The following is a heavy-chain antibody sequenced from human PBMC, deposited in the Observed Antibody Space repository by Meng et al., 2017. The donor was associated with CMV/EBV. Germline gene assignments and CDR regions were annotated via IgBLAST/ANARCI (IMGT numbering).Heavy chain of an antibody. V-gene: IGHV3-74*01. CDR3: ARDGTIAAAGHSYYYYGMDV. CDR1: GTNLNTYW. Sequence: GGSLRLSCAVSGTNLNTYWMHWVRQVPGKGLVWLSRIYSDGITTRYADSVKGRFTISRDNTKNSLYLQMNSLRAEDTAVYYCARDGTIAAAGHSYYYYGMDVWGQGTTVTVSS. J-gene: IGHJ6*02. CDR2: IYSDGITT. D-gene: IGHD6-13*01.